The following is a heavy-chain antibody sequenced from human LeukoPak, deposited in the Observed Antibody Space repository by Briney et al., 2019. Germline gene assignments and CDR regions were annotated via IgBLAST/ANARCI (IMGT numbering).Heavy chain of an antibody. D-gene: IGHD6-19*01. CDR1: GYTFTSYA. CDR3: AREARRIIAVAGTRPLYWLDP. J-gene: IGHJ5*02. Sequence: GASVKVSCKASGYTFTSYAMNWVRQAPGQGLEWMGWISAYNGNTNYAQKLQGRVTMTTDTSTSTAYMELRSLRSDDTAVYYCAREARRIIAVAGTRPLYWLDPWGQGTLVTVSS. V-gene: IGHV1-18*01. CDR2: ISAYNGNT.